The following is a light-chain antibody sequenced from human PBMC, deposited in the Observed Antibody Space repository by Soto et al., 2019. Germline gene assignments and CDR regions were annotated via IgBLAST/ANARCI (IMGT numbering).Light chain of an antibody. V-gene: IGKV3-11*02. Sequence: EILLAQSPATLSLSPGERATLSCKASQDVSIFLAWYQQKPGQAPRLLIHDASNRATGVPARFSGSGSGRDFTLTITSLEPVDFAVYYCQQRSTWLYTFGQGTKLEV. CDR3: QQRSTWLYT. J-gene: IGKJ2*01. CDR1: QDVSIF. CDR2: DAS.